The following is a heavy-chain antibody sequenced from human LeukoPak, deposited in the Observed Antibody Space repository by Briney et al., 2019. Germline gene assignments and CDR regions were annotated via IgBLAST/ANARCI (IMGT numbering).Heavy chain of an antibody. Sequence: GGSLRLSCAASGFNFRSYGMHWVRQAPGKGLEWVAVIWYDGSNKYYADSVKGRFTISRDNSKNTLYLRMNSLRAEDTAVYYCARDLSRTTALDYWGQGTLVTVSS. CDR2: IWYDGSNK. CDR1: GFNFRSYG. V-gene: IGHV3-33*01. J-gene: IGHJ4*02. D-gene: IGHD4-17*01. CDR3: ARDLSRTTALDY.